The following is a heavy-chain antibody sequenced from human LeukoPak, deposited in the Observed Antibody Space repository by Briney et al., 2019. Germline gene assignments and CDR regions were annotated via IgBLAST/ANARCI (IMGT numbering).Heavy chain of an antibody. CDR1: GYTFTGYY. D-gene: IGHD2-2*01. J-gene: IGHJ4*02. Sequence: ASVKVSCKASGYTFTGYYMHWVRQAPGQGLEWMGWINPNSGGTNYAQKFQGRVTMTRDTSISTAYMELSRLRSDDTAVYYCARDRKWGEVPAVTIDYWGQGPLVTVSS. CDR2: INPNSGGT. V-gene: IGHV1-2*02. CDR3: ARDRKWGEVPAVTIDY.